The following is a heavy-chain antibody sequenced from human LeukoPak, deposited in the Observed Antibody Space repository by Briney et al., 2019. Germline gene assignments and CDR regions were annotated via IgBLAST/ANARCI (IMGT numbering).Heavy chain of an antibody. CDR1: GYTFSGYY. CDR2: INPNSGGT. J-gene: IGHJ5*02. V-gene: IGHV1-2*02. Sequence: ASVTVTCKASGYTFSGYYRHWVRQAPGQGLEWMGWINPNSGGTNYAQKFQGRVTMTRDTSISTAYMELNRLRSDDTAVYYCARDTTLITYWFDPWGQGTLVTVSS. D-gene: IGHD1-1*01. CDR3: ARDTTLITYWFDP.